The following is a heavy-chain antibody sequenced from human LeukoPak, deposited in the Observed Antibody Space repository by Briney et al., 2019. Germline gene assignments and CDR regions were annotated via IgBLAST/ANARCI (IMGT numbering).Heavy chain of an antibody. V-gene: IGHV3-30-3*01. D-gene: IGHD3-10*01. CDR2: ISYDGSNK. CDR1: GFTFSSYA. J-gene: IGHJ6*03. CDR3: ARGGSGSGYHYMDV. Sequence: GGSLRPSCAASGFTFSSYAMHWVRQAPGKGLEWVAVISYDGSNKYYADSVKGRFTISRDNSKNTLYLQMNSLRAEDTAVYYCARGGSGSGYHYMDVWGKGTTVTVSS.